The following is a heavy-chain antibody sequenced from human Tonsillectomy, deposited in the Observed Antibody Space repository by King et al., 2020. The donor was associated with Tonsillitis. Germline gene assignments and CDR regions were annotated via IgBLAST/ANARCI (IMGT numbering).Heavy chain of an antibody. Sequence: LVESGGGLVQPGGSLRLSCAASGFPFSSYAMSWVRQAPGKGLEWVSTITSGGSTYYADSVKGRFTISRDNSKNTLYLQMNSLRAEDTAVYYCAKEGGGYDSSGYYYSGAFDIWGQGTMVTVSS. CDR1: GFPFSSYA. V-gene: IGHV3-23*04. D-gene: IGHD3-22*01. J-gene: IGHJ3*02. CDR2: ITSGGST. CDR3: AKEGGGYDSSGYYYSGAFDI.